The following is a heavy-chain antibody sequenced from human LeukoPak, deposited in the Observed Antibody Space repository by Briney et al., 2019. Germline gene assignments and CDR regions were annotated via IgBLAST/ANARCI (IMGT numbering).Heavy chain of an antibody. V-gene: IGHV3-23*01. Sequence: GGSLRLSCAASGFTFSNYAMSWVRQAPGKGLEWVSGISGSGDSTYYADSVKGRFTISRDNSKNTLYLQMNSLRAEDTAVYFCAKDAVVVVAATESDYWGQGILVTVSS. J-gene: IGHJ4*02. CDR1: GFTFSNYA. CDR2: ISGSGDST. CDR3: AKDAVVVVAATESDY. D-gene: IGHD2-15*01.